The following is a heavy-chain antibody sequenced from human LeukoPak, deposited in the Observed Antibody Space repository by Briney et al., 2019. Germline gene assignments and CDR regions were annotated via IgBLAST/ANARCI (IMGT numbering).Heavy chain of an antibody. CDR1: GGSISSGGYY. Sequence: SQTLSLTCTVSGGSISSGGYYWSWIRQHPGKGLEWIGYIYYSGSTYYNPSLKSRVTISVDTSKNQFSLKLSSVTAADTAVYYCARRYSSSWYWYFDLWGRGTLVTVSS. CDR3: ARRYSSSWYWYFDL. CDR2: IYYSGST. J-gene: IGHJ2*01. V-gene: IGHV4-31*03. D-gene: IGHD6-13*01.